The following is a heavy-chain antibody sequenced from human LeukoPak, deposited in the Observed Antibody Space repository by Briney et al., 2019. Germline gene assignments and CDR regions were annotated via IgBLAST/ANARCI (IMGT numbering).Heavy chain of an antibody. D-gene: IGHD3-22*01. CDR1: GCSISSGYY. V-gene: IGHV4-38-2*02. J-gene: IGHJ4*02. CDR3: ARVAQYYYDSSGSFDY. Sequence: GALSLTCTVSGCSISSGYYWGWLRQPPGKGLEWVGSIYHSGSTYYNPSLKSRVTISVGTSKTQFSLKLSSVTAADTAVYYCARVAQYYYDSSGSFDYWGQGALVTVSS. CDR2: IYHSGST.